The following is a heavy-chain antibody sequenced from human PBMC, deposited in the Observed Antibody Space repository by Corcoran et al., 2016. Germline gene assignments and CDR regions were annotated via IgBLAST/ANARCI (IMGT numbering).Heavy chain of an antibody. CDR2: INHSGST. V-gene: IGHV4-34*01. CDR1: GGSFSGYY. Sequence: QSQQWGAGLLKPSETLSLTCAVYGGSFSGYYWSWIRQPPGKGLEWIGEINHSGSTNYNPSLKSRVTISVDTSKNQFSLKLSSVTAADTAVYYCARVNTIFGVVPYRRAYYVMDVWGQGTTVTVSS. D-gene: IGHD3-3*01. J-gene: IGHJ6*02. CDR3: ARVNTIFGVVPYRRAYYVMDV.